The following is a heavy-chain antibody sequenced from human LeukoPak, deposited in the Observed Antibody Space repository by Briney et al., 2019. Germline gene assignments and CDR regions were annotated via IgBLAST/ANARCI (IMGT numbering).Heavy chain of an antibody. CDR2: ISYDGSNK. CDR3: ARDTPLTTVTTFDY. D-gene: IGHD4-17*01. V-gene: IGHV3-30-3*01. J-gene: IGHJ4*02. CDR1: GFTFSSYA. Sequence: GRSLRLSCAASGFTFSSYATHWVRQAPGKGLEWVAVISYDGSNKYYADSVKGRFTISRDNSKNTLYLQMNSLRAEDTAVYYCARDTPLTTVTTFDYWGQGTLVTVSS.